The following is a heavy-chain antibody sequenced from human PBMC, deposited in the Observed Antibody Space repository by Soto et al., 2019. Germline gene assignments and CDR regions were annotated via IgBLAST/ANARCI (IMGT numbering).Heavy chain of an antibody. CDR3: ARDVMKAFDY. V-gene: IGHV3-23*01. Sequence: EVLLLESGGALVQPGGSLRLSCAASGFTFSSFAMSWVRQAPEKGLEWVSGISAGGGNTYYADSVKGRFTISRDNSKNTLYLRMNSLRAEDTATYYCARDVMKAFDYWGQGTLVTVSS. CDR1: GFTFSSFA. CDR2: ISAGGGNT. J-gene: IGHJ4*02. D-gene: IGHD2-8*01.